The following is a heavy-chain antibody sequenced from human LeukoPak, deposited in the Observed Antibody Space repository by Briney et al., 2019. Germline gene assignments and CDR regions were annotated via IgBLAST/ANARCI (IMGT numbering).Heavy chain of an antibody. CDR1: GFTFSSYS. CDR2: ISSSSSYI. V-gene: IGHV3-21*01. J-gene: IGHJ5*02. D-gene: IGHD2-2*01. CDR3: ARVAGSTGFDP. Sequence: GGSLRLSCAASGFTFSSYSMNWVRQAPGKGLEWVSSISSSSSYIYYADSVKGRFTISRDNAKNSLYLQMNSLRAEDTAVYYCARVAGSTGFDPWGQGTLVTVPS.